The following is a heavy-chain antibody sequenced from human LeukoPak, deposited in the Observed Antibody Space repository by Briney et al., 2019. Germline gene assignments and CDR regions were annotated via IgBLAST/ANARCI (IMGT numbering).Heavy chain of an antibody. CDR2: IKSKTDGGTT. Sequence: GGSLRLSCAASGFTFSSYAMSWVRQAPGKGLEWVGRIKSKTDGGTTDYAAPVKGRFTISRDDSKNTLYLQMNSLKTEDTAVYYCTTEGSYYYDSSGYYYFDYWGQGTLVTVSS. J-gene: IGHJ4*02. D-gene: IGHD3-22*01. CDR1: GFTFSSYA. V-gene: IGHV3-15*01. CDR3: TTEGSYYYDSSGYYYFDY.